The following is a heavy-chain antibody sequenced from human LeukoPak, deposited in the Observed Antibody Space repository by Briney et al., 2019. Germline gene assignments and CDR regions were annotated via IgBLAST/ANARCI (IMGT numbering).Heavy chain of an antibody. J-gene: IGHJ4*02. Sequence: PGGSLRLSCAASGFTFSSYSMNWVRQAPGKGLEWVSGISVSSGSTYYADSVKGRFTISGDNSKNTLFLQMNSLRAEDTAVYYCAKNSYDSSGYYSPDYWGQGTLVTVSS. CDR3: AKNSYDSSGYYSPDY. CDR2: ISVSSGST. V-gene: IGHV3-23*01. D-gene: IGHD3-22*01. CDR1: GFTFSSYS.